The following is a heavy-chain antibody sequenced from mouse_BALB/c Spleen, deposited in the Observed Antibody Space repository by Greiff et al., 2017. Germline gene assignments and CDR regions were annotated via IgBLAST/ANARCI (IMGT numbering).Heavy chain of an antibody. Sequence: EVHLVESGAELVKPGASVKLSCTASGFNIKDTYMHWVKQRPEQGLEWIGRIDPANGNTKYDPKFQGKATITADTSSNTAYLQLSSLTSEDTAVYYCATATGPYAMDYWGQGTSVTVSS. J-gene: IGHJ4*01. V-gene: IGHV14-3*02. D-gene: IGHD4-1*02. CDR2: IDPANGNT. CDR3: ATATGPYAMDY. CDR1: GFNIKDTY.